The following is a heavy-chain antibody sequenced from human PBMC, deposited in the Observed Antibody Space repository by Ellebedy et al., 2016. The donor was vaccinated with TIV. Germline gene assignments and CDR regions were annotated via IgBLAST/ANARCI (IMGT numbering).Heavy chain of an antibody. D-gene: IGHD6-19*01. J-gene: IGHJ4*02. CDR3: ARARSSGWLHTPDY. V-gene: IGHV1-46*04. Sequence: AASVKVSCKASGYTFSSYYMHWVRQAPGLGLEWMGIINPSGGSTTYAQNLQGRVTMTRDTSTTAVYMELRSLRSEDTAVYYCARARSSGWLHTPDYWGQGTLVIVSS. CDR2: INPSGGST. CDR1: GYTFSSYY.